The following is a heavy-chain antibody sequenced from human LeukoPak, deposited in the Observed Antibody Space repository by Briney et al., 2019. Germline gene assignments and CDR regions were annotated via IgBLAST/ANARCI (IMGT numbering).Heavy chain of an antibody. CDR3: ARLEITTVTTSDY. V-gene: IGHV1-69*13. J-gene: IGHJ4*02. CDR2: IIPIFGTA. Sequence: SVKVSCKASGGTFSSYAISWVRQAPGQGVEWMGGIIPIFGTANYAQKFQGRVTITADESTSTAYMELSSLRSEDTAVYYCARLEITTVTTSDYWGQGTLVTVSS. CDR1: GGTFSSYA. D-gene: IGHD4-17*01.